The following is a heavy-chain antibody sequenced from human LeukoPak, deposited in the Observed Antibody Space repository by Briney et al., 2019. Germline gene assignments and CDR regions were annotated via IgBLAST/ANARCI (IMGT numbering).Heavy chain of an antibody. CDR2: MKSKPEGGTT. V-gene: IGHV3-15*01. CDR1: GFTFVNAS. CDR3: TTGNP. Sequence: GGSLRLSCLTSGFTFVNASMSWVRQAPGKGLEWVGLMKSKPEGGTTFYAAPVKDRFSISRDDSRNTLYLQMNSLTIGDTGVYYCTTGNPWGQGTLVTVSS. J-gene: IGHJ5*02.